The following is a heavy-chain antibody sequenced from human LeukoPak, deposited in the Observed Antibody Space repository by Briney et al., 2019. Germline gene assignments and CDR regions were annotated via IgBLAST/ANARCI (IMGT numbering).Heavy chain of an antibody. Sequence: SETLSLTCTVSGGSISSGSYYWGWIRQPPGKGLEWIGSIYYSGSTYYNPSLKSRVTVSVDTSKNQFSLKLSSVTAADTAVYYCATNPIPGSYLFDPWGQGTLVTVSS. J-gene: IGHJ5*02. CDR3: ATNPIPGSYLFDP. V-gene: IGHV4-39*07. D-gene: IGHD3-10*01. CDR2: IYYSGST. CDR1: GGSISSGSYY.